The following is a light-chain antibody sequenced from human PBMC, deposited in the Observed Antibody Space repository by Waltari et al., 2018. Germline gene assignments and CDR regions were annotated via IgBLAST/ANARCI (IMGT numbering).Light chain of an antibody. V-gene: IGKV1-5*03. CDR3: QQYNTYST. CDR2: KAS. J-gene: IGKJ1*01. CDR1: QSVSSW. Sequence: DIQMTQFPSTLPASVGDRVTTTCRASQSVSSWLAWYQQKPGKAPKLLIYKASTLEGGVPSRFSGSGSGTEFTLTISSLQPDDFATYYCQQYNTYSTFGQGTKVDIK.